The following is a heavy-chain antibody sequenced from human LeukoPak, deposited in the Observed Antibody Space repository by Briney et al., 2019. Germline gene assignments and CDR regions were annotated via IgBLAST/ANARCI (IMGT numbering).Heavy chain of an antibody. CDR3: AKASMATTEIMVY. CDR1: GFTFSSYG. CDR2: IRYDGSNK. V-gene: IGHV3-30*02. D-gene: IGHD5-24*01. Sequence: GGSLRLSCAASGFTFSSYGMHWVRQAPGKGLEWVAFIRYDGSNKYYADSVKGRFTISRDNSKNTQYLQMNSLRAEDTAVYYCAKASMATTEIMVYWGQGTLVTVSS. J-gene: IGHJ4*02.